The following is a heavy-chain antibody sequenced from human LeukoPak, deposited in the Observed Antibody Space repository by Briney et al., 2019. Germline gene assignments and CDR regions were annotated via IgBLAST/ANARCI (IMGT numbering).Heavy chain of an antibody. CDR1: GFAFSNYW. V-gene: IGHV3-7*01. Sequence: GGSLRLSCAASGFAFSNYWMIWVRQAPGGGLEWVADINQDGSDKYFVDSVKGRFTISRDNAKNSLYLQMNSLRAEDTAVYYCARLHVDIMTTTSYYFDYWGQGTLVAVSS. J-gene: IGHJ4*02. CDR2: INQDGSDK. CDR3: ARLHVDIMTTTSYYFDY. D-gene: IGHD5-12*01.